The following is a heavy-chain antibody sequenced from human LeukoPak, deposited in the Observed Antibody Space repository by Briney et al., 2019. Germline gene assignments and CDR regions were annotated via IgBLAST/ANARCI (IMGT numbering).Heavy chain of an antibody. CDR2: ISVYNGNT. D-gene: IGHD1-14*01. Sequence: ASVKVSCKTSGYSFTSHGISWVRQAPGQGLEWMGWISVYNGNTNYAQKFQGRVTMTTDASTRTAHMEVRGLRSDDTAVYYCARGGWTTGMDYWGQGTLVTASS. J-gene: IGHJ4*02. V-gene: IGHV1-18*01. CDR1: GYSFTSHG. CDR3: ARGGWTTGMDY.